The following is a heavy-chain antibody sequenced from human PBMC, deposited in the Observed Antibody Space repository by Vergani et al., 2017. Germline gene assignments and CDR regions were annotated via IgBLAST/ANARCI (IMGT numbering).Heavy chain of an antibody. D-gene: IGHD2-2*01. CDR3: ARGVLGYCSSTSCSSGHYYYYYMDV. Sequence: QVQLVQSGAEVKKPGSSVKVSCKASGGTFSSYAISWVRQAPGQGLEWMGGIIPIFGTANYAQKFQGRVTITADESTSTAYMELSSLRSEDTAVYYCARGVLGYCSSTSCSSGHYYYYYMDVWGKGTTVTVSS. J-gene: IGHJ6*03. CDR2: IIPIFGTA. V-gene: IGHV1-69*01. CDR1: GGTFSSYA.